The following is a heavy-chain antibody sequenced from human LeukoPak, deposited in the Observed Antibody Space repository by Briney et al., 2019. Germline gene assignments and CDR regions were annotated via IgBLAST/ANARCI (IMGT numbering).Heavy chain of an antibody. Sequence: GGSLRLSCAASGFTVSSNYMSWVRQAPGKGLEWVSIIYSGAGTYYADSVKGRFTISRDNSKNTLYLQMNSLRAEDTGVYFCAREHQVAATPFDYWGQGTLVTVPS. CDR2: IYSGAGT. V-gene: IGHV3-66*02. CDR3: AREHQVAATPFDY. CDR1: GFTVSSNY. D-gene: IGHD1-26*01. J-gene: IGHJ4*02.